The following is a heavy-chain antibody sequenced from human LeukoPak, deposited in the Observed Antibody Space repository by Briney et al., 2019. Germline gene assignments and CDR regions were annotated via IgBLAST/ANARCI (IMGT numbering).Heavy chain of an antibody. J-gene: IGHJ6*02. Sequence: PSETLSLTCTDSGGSISSYYWSWIRQPAGKGLEWIGRIYTSGSTNYNPSLKSRVTMSVDTSKNQFSLKLSSVTAADTAVYYCARLGLAAAASYYYYYGMDVWGQGTTVTVSS. D-gene: IGHD6-13*01. V-gene: IGHV4-4*07. CDR2: IYTSGST. CDR3: ARLGLAAAASYYYYYGMDV. CDR1: GGSISSYY.